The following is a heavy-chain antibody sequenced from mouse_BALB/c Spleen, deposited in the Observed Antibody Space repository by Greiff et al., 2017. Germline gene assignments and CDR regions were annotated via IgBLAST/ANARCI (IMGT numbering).Heavy chain of an antibody. Sequence: QVHVKQSGAELVRPGSSVKISCKASGYAFSSYWMNWVKQRPGQGLEWIGQIYPGDGDTNYNGKFKGKATLTADKSSSTAYMQLSSLTSEDSAVYFCARRNYGSSFLFAYWGQGTLVTVSA. D-gene: IGHD1-1*01. CDR1: GYAFSSYW. V-gene: IGHV1-80*01. J-gene: IGHJ3*01. CDR3: ARRNYGSSFLFAY. CDR2: IYPGDGDT.